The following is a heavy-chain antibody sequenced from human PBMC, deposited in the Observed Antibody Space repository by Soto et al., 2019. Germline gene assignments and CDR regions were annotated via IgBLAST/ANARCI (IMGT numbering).Heavy chain of an antibody. CDR1: GFTFSSYA. V-gene: IGHV3-30-3*01. CDR2: ISYDGSNK. Sequence: QVQLVESGGGVVQPGRSLRLSCAASGFTFSSYAMHWVRQAPGKGLEWVAVISYDGSNKYYADSVKGRFTISRDNSKNTLDLQMNSLRAEDTAVYYCARDHRRTYGDYTAGLLDYWGQGTLVTVSS. J-gene: IGHJ4*02. CDR3: ARDHRRTYGDYTAGLLDY. D-gene: IGHD4-17*01.